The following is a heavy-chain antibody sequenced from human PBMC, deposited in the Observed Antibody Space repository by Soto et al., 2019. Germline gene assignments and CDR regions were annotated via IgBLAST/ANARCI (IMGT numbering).Heavy chain of an antibody. CDR3: AGSPGIAVAVGWFDP. V-gene: IGHV3-21*01. Sequence: GGSLRLSCAASGFTFSSYSMNWVRQAPGKGLEWVSSISSSSSYIYYADSVKGRFTISRDNAKNSLYLQMNSLRAEDTAVYYCAGSPGIAVAVGWFDPWGQGTLVTVSS. CDR2: ISSSSSYI. CDR1: GFTFSSYS. D-gene: IGHD6-19*01. J-gene: IGHJ5*02.